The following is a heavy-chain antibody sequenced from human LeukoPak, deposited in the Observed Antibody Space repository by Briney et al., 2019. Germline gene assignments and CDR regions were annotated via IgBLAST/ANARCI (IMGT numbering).Heavy chain of an antibody. CDR1: GFTFSSYA. J-gene: IGHJ4*02. Sequence: PGGSLRLSCAASGFTFSSYAMSWFRQAPGKGLEWVSAISGSGGSTYYADSVKGRFTISRDNSKNTLYLQMNSLRAEDTAVYYCAKKPGHYYDSSGYSREYYFDYWGQGTLVTVSS. CDR3: AKKPGHYYDSSGYSREYYFDY. D-gene: IGHD3-22*01. V-gene: IGHV3-23*01. CDR2: ISGSGGST.